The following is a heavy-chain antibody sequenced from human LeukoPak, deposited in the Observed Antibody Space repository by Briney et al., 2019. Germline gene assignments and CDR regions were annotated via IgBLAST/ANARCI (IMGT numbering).Heavy chain of an antibody. V-gene: IGHV3-7*01. J-gene: IGHJ6*03. CDR2: IIEGGDVK. Sequence: PGGSLRLSCAASGFTFSAYWMTWVRQAPGKGLAWVANIIEGGDVKYYVDSVKGRFTISRDNTKNSVYLEMKSLRADDTAVYYCATGFFYFYYMDVWGKGTTVTISS. D-gene: IGHD1-1*01. CDR1: GFTFSAYW. CDR3: ATGFFYFYYMDV.